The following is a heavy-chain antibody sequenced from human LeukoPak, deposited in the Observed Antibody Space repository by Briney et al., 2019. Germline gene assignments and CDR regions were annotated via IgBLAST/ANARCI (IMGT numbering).Heavy chain of an antibody. CDR2: IRSKAYGGTT. CDR1: GFTFGDYA. J-gene: IGHJ6*03. D-gene: IGHD2-2*01. V-gene: IGHV3-49*04. Sequence: PGGSLRLSCTASGFTFGDYAMSWVRQAPGKGLEWVGFIRSKAYGGTTEYAASVKGRFTISRDDSKSIAYLQMNSLKTEDTAVYYCTRAVVVPAAMGYYYYMDVWGKGTTVTVSS. CDR3: TRAVVVPAAMGYYYYMDV.